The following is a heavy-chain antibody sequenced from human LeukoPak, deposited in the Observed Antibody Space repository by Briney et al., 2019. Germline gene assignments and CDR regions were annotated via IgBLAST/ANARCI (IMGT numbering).Heavy chain of an antibody. Sequence: GGSLRLSCAASGFTFSTYSITWVRQAPGKGLEWVSHISRDSSIIYYADPVKGRFTISRDDAKNSVFLHMNGLRAEDTAVYYCARELPNHLVRGVIVAMFDNWGQGSLVTVSS. CDR2: ISRDSSII. V-gene: IGHV3-48*04. D-gene: IGHD3-10*01. CDR1: GFTFSTYS. CDR3: ARELPNHLVRGVIVAMFDN. J-gene: IGHJ4*02.